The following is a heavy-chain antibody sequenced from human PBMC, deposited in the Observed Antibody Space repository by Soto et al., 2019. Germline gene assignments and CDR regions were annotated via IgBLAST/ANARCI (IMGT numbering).Heavy chain of an antibody. V-gene: IGHV3-30-3*01. J-gene: IGHJ4*02. CDR1: GFTFGTYA. D-gene: IGHD4-17*01. CDR2: ISFDGNSK. Sequence: LRLSCAASGFTFGTYAMQWVRQAPGKGLEWVAVISFDGNSKYYADSVKGRFTISRDNSKNTLYLQMNSLGAADTALYYCARDKKNPGDYLDYWGQGTLVTVSS. CDR3: ARDKKNPGDYLDY.